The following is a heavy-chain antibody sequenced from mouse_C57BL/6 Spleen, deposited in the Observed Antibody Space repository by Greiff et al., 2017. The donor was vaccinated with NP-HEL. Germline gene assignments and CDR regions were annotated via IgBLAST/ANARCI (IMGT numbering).Heavy chain of an antibody. Sequence: EVQVVESGGDLVKPGGSLKLSCAASGFTFSSYGMSWVRQTPDKRLEWVATISSGGSYTYYPDSVKGRFTISRDNAKNTLYLQMSSLKSEDTAMYYCARHGHYSNPYFDYWGQGTTLTVSS. CDR3: ARHGHYSNPYFDY. D-gene: IGHD2-5*01. J-gene: IGHJ2*01. CDR1: GFTFSSYG. CDR2: ISSGGSYT. V-gene: IGHV5-6*01.